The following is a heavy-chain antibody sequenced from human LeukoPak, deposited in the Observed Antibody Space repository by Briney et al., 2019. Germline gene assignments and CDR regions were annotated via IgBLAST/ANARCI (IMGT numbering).Heavy chain of an antibody. CDR2: INQNGSVR. CDR1: GFTFSNYW. V-gene: IGHV3-7*01. J-gene: IGHJ4*02. CDR3: ARDQGAPGDY. D-gene: IGHD4/OR15-4a*01. Sequence: GGSLRLSCAASGFTFSNYWMTWVRQAPGKWLEWVANINQNGSVRLYVDSVKGRFTISRDNAKNSLYLQMNSLRAEDTALYFCARDQGAPGDYWGQGTLVTVSS.